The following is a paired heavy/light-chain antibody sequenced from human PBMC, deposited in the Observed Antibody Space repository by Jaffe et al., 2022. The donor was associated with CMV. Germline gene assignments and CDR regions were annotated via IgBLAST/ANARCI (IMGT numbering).Light chain of an antibody. CDR1: SGNVGSYNL. CDR3: CSYAGNRAV. J-gene: IGLJ3*02. CDR2: EVR. V-gene: IGLV2-23*02. Sequence: QSALTQPASVSGSPGQSITISCTGTSGNVGSYNLVSWYQQHPGKAPKLLIYEVRKRPSGVSSRFSGSKSGNTASLTISGLQADDEAEYHCCSYAGNRAVFGGGTTLTVL.
Heavy chain of an antibody. D-gene: IGHD2-15*01. Sequence: EVRLVESGGDLVHPGRSLRLSCAASGFNFDDYAMHWVRRYPGKGLEWVSGISWNSGTIGYADSVKGRFTTTRDNAKTSLYLQMNSLGTEDTAFYYCVKDFGYSWAAFDDWGPGTLVTVSS. CDR3: VKDFGYSWAAFDD. V-gene: IGHV3-9*01. CDR1: GFNFDDYA. CDR2: ISWNSGTI. J-gene: IGHJ4*02.